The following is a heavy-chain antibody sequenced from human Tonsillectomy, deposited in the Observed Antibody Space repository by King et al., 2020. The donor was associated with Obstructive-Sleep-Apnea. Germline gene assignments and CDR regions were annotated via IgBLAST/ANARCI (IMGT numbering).Heavy chain of an antibody. CDR3: AGQLELPYYYYVMDV. Sequence: VQLVESGGGAVQPGRSLRLSCVVSGFTFSSYAMHGVRQAPGKGREWVAVISYDGGNKYYADSVKGRFTISRDNSKDTLYLQMNNLRPEDTAVFYCAGQLELPYYYYVMDVWGQGTTVTVSS. J-gene: IGHJ6*02. V-gene: IGHV3-30*04. D-gene: IGHD1-7*01. CDR2: ISYDGGNK. CDR1: GFTFSSYA.